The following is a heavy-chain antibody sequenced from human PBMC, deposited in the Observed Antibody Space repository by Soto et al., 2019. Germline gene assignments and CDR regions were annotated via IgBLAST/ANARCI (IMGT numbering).Heavy chain of an antibody. V-gene: IGHV1-2*04. D-gene: IGHD5-18*01. CDR1: GYTFTGYY. Sequence: ASVKVSCKASGYTFTGYYMHWVRQAPGQGLEWMGWINPNSGGTNYAQKFQGWVTMTRDTSISTAYMELSRLRSDDTAVYYCARDQVDTAMSTLAYYYYYYGMDVWGQGTTVTVSS. J-gene: IGHJ6*02. CDR2: INPNSGGT. CDR3: ARDQVDTAMSTLAYYYYYYGMDV.